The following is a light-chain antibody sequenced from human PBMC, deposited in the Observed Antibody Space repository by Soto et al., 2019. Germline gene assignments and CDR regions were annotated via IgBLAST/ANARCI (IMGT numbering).Light chain of an antibody. J-gene: IGKJ3*01. CDR1: QDITNY. V-gene: IGKV1-33*01. CDR2: YAS. CDR3: QEFHNLPYT. Sequence: DIQMTQSPSSLSASAGDRVTITCHASQDITNYLNCYHQKQGKAPKLLISYASKLEPGVPSRFSGSGSGTDFTFTISSMQPEDIATYYCQEFHNLPYTFGPGTKLDIK.